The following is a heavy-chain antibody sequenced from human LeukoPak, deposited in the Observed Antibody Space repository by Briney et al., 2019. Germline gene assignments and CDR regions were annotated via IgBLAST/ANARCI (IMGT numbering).Heavy chain of an antibody. D-gene: IGHD3-16*02. Sequence: GGSLRLSCEASGFTFSNYGMRWVRQAPGKGLEWVSTVSGSGSSTYYADSVKGRFTISRDNSKNTLYLQMDSLRAEDAALYYCAKDSIYRSFDYWGQGTLVTVSS. J-gene: IGHJ4*02. CDR2: VSGSGSST. V-gene: IGHV3-23*01. CDR3: AKDSIYRSFDY. CDR1: GFTFSNYG.